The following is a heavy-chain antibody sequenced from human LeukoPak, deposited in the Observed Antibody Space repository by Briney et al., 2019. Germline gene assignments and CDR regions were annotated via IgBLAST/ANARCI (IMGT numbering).Heavy chain of an antibody. Sequence: SKTLSLTCTVSGGSISSSSNYWDWVRQPPGKGLEWIGSIYYSGSTYYNPSLKSRVTISVDASKNHFSLKLSSVTAADTAVYYCAKHSRSGDSGYGNAFDIWGQGTMVTVSS. CDR2: IYYSGST. D-gene: IGHD5-12*01. CDR1: GGSISSSSNY. CDR3: AKHSRSGDSGYGNAFDI. V-gene: IGHV4-39*01. J-gene: IGHJ3*02.